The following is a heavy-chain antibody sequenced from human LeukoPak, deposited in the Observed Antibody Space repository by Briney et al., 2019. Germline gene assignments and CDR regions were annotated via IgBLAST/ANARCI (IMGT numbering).Heavy chain of an antibody. CDR1: GGSISSYY. V-gene: IGHV4-59*01. Sequence: SETLSLTCTVSGGSISSYYWNWIRQPPGKALEWIGYIYYSGTTNYNPSLKSRVTMPVDTSTNQFSLRLNSVTAADTAVYYCARDSGGPYDSSGFDYWGQGSLVTVSS. D-gene: IGHD3-22*01. CDR2: IYYSGTT. CDR3: ARDSGGPYDSSGFDY. J-gene: IGHJ4*02.